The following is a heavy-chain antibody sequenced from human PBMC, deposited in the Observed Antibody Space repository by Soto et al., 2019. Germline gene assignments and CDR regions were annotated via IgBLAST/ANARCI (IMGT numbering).Heavy chain of an antibody. CDR1: GYTFTNYD. V-gene: IGHV1-8*01. D-gene: IGHD6-25*01. CDR3: ARGRRENFAP. CDR2: VNPNSGNT. J-gene: IGHJ5*02. Sequence: ASVKVSCKTSGYTFTNYDIMWVRRVAGQGLEWRGWVNPNSGNTGYAQKFQDRVTMTRDRFISTAYMELRSLTYEDTAVYYCARGRRENFAPWGQGTLVTVSS.